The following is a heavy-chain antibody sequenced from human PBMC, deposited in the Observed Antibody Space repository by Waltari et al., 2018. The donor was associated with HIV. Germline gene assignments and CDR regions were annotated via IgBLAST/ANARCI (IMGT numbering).Heavy chain of an antibody. D-gene: IGHD6-13*01. Sequence: EVQLLESGGGLVQPGGSLRLYCEASGFTFSTSALYWVRQAPGKGLEGVSAITSGSSTYYADSVQGRFTTSRDNSKNTLYLQMNILRAEDTAVYFCVKEHRYSYTWYSYYGMDVWGQGTTVTVSS. J-gene: IGHJ6*02. CDR2: ITSGSST. V-gene: IGHV3-23*01. CDR3: VKEHRYSYTWYSYYGMDV. CDR1: GFTFSTSA.